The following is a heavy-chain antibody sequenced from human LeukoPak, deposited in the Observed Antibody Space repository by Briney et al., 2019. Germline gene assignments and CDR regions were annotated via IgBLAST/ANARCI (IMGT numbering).Heavy chain of an antibody. Sequence: SVKVSCKASGYTFTGYYIHWVRQAPGQGLEWMGRIIPIFGTANYAQKFQGRVTITTDESTSTAYMELSSLRSEDTAVYYCARSRDRDPYCSGGSCYLRPYYFDYWGQGTLVTVSS. CDR3: ARSRDRDPYCSGGSCYLRPYYFDY. V-gene: IGHV1-69*05. D-gene: IGHD2-15*01. J-gene: IGHJ4*02. CDR2: IIPIFGTA. CDR1: GYTFTGYY.